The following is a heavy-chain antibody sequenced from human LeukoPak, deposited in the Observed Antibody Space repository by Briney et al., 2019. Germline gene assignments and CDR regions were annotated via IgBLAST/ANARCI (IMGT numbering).Heavy chain of an antibody. CDR3: AREGVYDSSGYYGGAFDI. V-gene: IGHV3-30*04. D-gene: IGHD3-22*01. J-gene: IGHJ3*02. CDR1: GFTFSSCA. Sequence: PGGSLRLSCAASGFTFSSCAMHWVRQAPGKGLDWLAVISHDGSNKYYADSVKGRFTISRDNSKNTLYLQMNSLRAEDTAVYYCAREGVYDSSGYYGGAFDIWGQGTMVTVSS. CDR2: ISHDGSNK.